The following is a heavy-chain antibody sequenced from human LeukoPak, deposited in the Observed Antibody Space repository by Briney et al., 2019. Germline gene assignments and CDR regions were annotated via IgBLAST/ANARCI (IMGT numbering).Heavy chain of an antibody. CDR3: TRERRGSYHAFDY. Sequence: PGGSLRLSCAASGFLFSTYEMNWVRQAPGKGLEWISYITTSGSSTNYADSVKGRFTISRDNAKNSVVLQMNSLRTEDTAVYYCTRERRGSYHAFDYWGQGTLVTVSS. J-gene: IGHJ4*02. V-gene: IGHV3-48*03. D-gene: IGHD3-16*02. CDR2: ITTSGSST. CDR1: GFLFSTYE.